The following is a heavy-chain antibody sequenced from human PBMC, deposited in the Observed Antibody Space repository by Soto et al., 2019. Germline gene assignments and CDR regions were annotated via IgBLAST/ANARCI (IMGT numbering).Heavy chain of an antibody. V-gene: IGHV4-31*03. CDR3: AGGVVVPAAITYMDV. CDR1: GCSISSGGYY. Sequence: SETLSLTCTVSGCSISSGGYYWSWIRQHPGKGLEWIGYIYYSGSTYYNPSLKSRVTISVDTSKNQFSLKLSSVTAADTAVYYCAGGVVVPAAITYMDVWGKGTTVTVSS. D-gene: IGHD2-2*01. CDR2: IYYSGST. J-gene: IGHJ6*03.